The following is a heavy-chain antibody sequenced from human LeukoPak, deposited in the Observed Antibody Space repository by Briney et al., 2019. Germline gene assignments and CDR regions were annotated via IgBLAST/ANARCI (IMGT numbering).Heavy chain of an antibody. V-gene: IGHV3-48*03. CDR2: IHIITTTI. CDR1: GSTFDRSA. D-gene: IGHD2-2*01. Sequence: GGSLRPACSASGSTFDRSAFTWVRQAPGKGLGWLSYIHIITTTIYYADSVKGRFSISRDNAKGSLYLQMNSLRAEDTAVYYCAKWYPGNMDVWGKGTMVTVSS. CDR3: AKWYPGNMDV. J-gene: IGHJ6*04.